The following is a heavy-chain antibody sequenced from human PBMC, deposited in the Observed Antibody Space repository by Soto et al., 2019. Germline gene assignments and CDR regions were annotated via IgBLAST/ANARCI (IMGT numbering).Heavy chain of an antibody. CDR1: GYTFTGYY. CDR3: ARGRYGDY. V-gene: IGHV1-18*04. D-gene: IGHD1-1*01. Sequence: GASMKVSCKASGYTFTGYYMHWVRQAPGQGLEWMGWISAHNGNTNYAQKLQGRVTVTRDTSTSTAYMELRSLRSDDTAVYYCARGRYGDYWGQGALVTVSS. CDR2: ISAHNGNT. J-gene: IGHJ4*02.